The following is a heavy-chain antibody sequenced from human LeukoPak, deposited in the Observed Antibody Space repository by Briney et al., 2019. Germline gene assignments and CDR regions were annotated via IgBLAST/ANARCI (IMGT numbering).Heavy chain of an antibody. J-gene: IGHJ4*02. D-gene: IGHD5-12*01. CDR1: GDTFSSYA. V-gene: IGHV1-69*01. CDR2: IIPIFGTA. Sequence: ASVKVSCKASGDTFSSYAISWVRQAPGQGLEWMGGIIPIFGTANYAQKFQGRVTITADESTSTAYMELSSLRSEDTAVYYCARRGPGLYSGYDLYFDYWGQGTLVTVSS. CDR3: ARRGPGLYSGYDLYFDY.